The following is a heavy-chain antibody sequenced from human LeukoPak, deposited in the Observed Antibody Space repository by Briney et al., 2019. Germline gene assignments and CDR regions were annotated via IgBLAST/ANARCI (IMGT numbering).Heavy chain of an antibody. D-gene: IGHD3-16*01. CDR1: GFIFSSYA. CDR2: VSSSSSFI. J-gene: IGHJ4*02. Sequence: GGSLRLSCAGSGFIFSSYAMNWVRQAPGKGLEWVSSVSSSSSFISYADSVRGRFTISRDNTKNSLYLQMNSLRAEDTAMYYCARDFSAVGVSTSDYWGQGTLVTVSS. V-gene: IGHV3-21*06. CDR3: ARDFSAVGVSTSDY.